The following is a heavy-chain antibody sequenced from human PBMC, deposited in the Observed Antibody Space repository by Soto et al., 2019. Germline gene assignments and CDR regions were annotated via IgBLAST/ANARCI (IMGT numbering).Heavy chain of an antibody. CDR2: ISAYNGNT. V-gene: IGHV1-18*01. CDR3: ARDGGSGWYVYYGMDV. Sequence: ASVKVSCKXSGYTFTSYGISWVRQAPGQGLEWMGWISAYNGNTNYAQKLQGRVTMTTDTSTSTAYMELRSLRSDDTAVYYCARDGGSGWYVYYGMDVWGQGTTVTSP. J-gene: IGHJ6*02. CDR1: GYTFTSYG. D-gene: IGHD6-19*01.